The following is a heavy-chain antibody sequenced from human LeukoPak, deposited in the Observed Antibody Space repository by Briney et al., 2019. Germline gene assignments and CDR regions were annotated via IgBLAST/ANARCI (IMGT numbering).Heavy chain of an antibody. CDR1: GFTFRSYA. V-gene: IGHV3-23*01. CDR3: ARASIFGVVMYFDY. D-gene: IGHD3-3*01. CDR2: ISGSGAKT. Sequence: AGGSLRLSCEASGFTFRSYAMTWVRQAPGKGLEWVPAISGSGAKTYYADSVKGRFTISRDNSKNTLYLQMNSLRAEDTAVYYCARASIFGVVMYFDYWGQGTLVTVSS. J-gene: IGHJ4*02.